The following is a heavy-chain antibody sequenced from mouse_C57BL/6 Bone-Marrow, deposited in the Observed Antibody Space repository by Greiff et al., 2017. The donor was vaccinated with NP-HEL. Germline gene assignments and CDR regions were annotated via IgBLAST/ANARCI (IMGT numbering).Heavy chain of an antibody. CDR1: GYSFTSYY. CDR3: AREGYYYGSSYSFDY. V-gene: IGHV1-66*01. J-gene: IGHJ2*01. Sequence: AQLQQSGPELVKPGASVKISCKASGYSFTSYYIHWVKQRPGQGLEWIGWIYPGSGNTKYNEKFKGKATLTADTSSSTAYMQLSSLTSEDSAVYYCAREGYYYGSSYSFDYWGQGTTLTVSS. CDR2: IYPGSGNT. D-gene: IGHD1-1*01.